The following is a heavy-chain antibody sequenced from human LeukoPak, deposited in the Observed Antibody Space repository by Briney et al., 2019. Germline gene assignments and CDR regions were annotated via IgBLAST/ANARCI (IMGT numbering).Heavy chain of an antibody. V-gene: IGHV4-34*01. CDR3: ARDGSVAGLSFDY. CDR1: GFTFSSYS. Sequence: GSLRLSCAASGFTFSSYSMNWVRQPPGKGLEWIGEINHSGSTNYNPSLKSRVTISVDTSKNQFSLKLSSVTAADTAVYYCARDGSVAGLSFDYWGQGTLVTVSS. CDR2: INHSGST. D-gene: IGHD6-19*01. J-gene: IGHJ4*02.